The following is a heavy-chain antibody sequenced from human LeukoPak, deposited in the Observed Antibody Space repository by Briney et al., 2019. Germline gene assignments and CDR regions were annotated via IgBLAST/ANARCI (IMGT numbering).Heavy chain of an antibody. CDR1: GGSISSYY. CDR3: ARGGYSFYNF. CDR2: IYSGGMT. J-gene: IGHJ4*02. Sequence: SSETLSLTCTVSGGSISSYYWSWIRQPPGKGLEWVGFIYSGGMTAYNPSLESRVTISVDTSKNQVLLRLNSVTAADTAVYFCARGGYSFYNFWGQGTLVTVSS. D-gene: IGHD5-12*01. V-gene: IGHV4-4*09.